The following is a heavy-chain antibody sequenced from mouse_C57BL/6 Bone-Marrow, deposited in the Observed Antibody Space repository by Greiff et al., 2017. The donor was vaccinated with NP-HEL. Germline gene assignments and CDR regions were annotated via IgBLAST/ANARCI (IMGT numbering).Heavy chain of an antibody. CDR1: GFTFSDYG. Sequence: EVKLVDSGGGLVQPGGSLKLSCAASGFTFSDYGMAWVRQAPRKGPEWVAFISNLAYSIYYADTVTGRFTISRENAKKTLYLEMSSLRSEDTAMYYCARQVYSTFDVWGTGTTVTVSS. J-gene: IGHJ1*03. CDR2: ISNLAYSI. V-gene: IGHV5-15*01. CDR3: ARQVYSTFDV. D-gene: IGHD2-5*01.